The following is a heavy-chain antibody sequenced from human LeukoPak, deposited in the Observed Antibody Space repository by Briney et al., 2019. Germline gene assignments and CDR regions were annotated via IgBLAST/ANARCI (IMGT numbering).Heavy chain of an antibody. CDR1: GYTFTGYY. J-gene: IGHJ4*02. V-gene: IGHV1-2*02. D-gene: IGHD3-3*01. CDR2: INPNSGGT. Sequence: APVKVSCKASGYTFTGYYMHWVRQAPGQGLEWMGWINPNSGGTNYAQKFQGRVTMTRDTSISTAYMELSRLRSDDTAVYYCARGGVGVPYHMGYFDYWGQGTLVTVSS. CDR3: ARGGVGVPYHMGYFDY.